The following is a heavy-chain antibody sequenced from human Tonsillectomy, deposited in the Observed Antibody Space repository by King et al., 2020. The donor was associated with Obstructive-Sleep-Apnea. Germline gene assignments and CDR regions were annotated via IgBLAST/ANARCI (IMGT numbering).Heavy chain of an antibody. CDR3: ARGSRYFDY. CDR2: ISYAGSNT. V-gene: IGHV3-30-3*01. Sequence: VQLVESGGGVVQPGRSLRLSCAASGFPFSNYGLHWVRQAPGKGLEWVAVISYAGSNTYYADSVKGRFTISRDNSKNTLYLQMNSLRAEDTAVYYCARGSRYFDYWGQGPLVTVSS. CDR1: GFPFSNYG. J-gene: IGHJ4*02.